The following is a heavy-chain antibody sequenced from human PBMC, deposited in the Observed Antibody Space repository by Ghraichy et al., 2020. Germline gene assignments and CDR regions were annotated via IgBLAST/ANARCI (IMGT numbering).Heavy chain of an antibody. Sequence: GGSLRLSCAASGFTFSDYTMNWVRQSPGKGLEWVSAIVSGSLVKYYADSVKGRFSISRDDSKNTLSLQMNNLRPEDTGLYYCAKDRVPDGLWEIDYWGRGTLVTVSS. V-gene: IGHV3-23*01. D-gene: IGHD1-26*01. CDR1: GFTFSDYT. CDR2: IVSGSLVK. CDR3: AKDRVPDGLWEIDY. J-gene: IGHJ4*02.